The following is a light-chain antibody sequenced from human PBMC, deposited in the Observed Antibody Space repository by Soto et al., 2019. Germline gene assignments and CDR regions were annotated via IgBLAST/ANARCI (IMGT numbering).Light chain of an antibody. V-gene: IGKV3-11*01. CDR3: QQRSSWHT. CDR1: QTINVF. CDR2: DAS. Sequence: EMVLTQGPATLSFSPGERATLSCRASQTINVFLAWFQQRPGQAPRLLIYDASTRAPGIPARFSGSGSGTDFTLTISSLEPEDFEVYYCQQRSSWHTFGGRTKVDIK. J-gene: IGKJ4*01.